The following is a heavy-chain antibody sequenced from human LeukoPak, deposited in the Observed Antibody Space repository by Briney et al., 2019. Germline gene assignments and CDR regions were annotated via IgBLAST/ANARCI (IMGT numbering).Heavy chain of an antibody. CDR2: VGGSNSIT. CDR1: GFTFSTYA. D-gene: IGHD1-1*01. V-gene: IGHV3-23*01. J-gene: IGHJ4*02. Sequence: GGSLRLSCAASGFTFSTYAMSWVRQAPGKGLEWVSAVGGSNSITYYTVSVKGRFTISRHNSKNTVYLQMNSLRAEDTAVYYCAKGFWRYLDYWGQGTLVTVSS. CDR3: AKGFWRYLDY.